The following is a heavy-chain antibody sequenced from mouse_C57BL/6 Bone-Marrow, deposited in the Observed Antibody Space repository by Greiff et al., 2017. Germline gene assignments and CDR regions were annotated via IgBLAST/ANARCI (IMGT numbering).Heavy chain of an antibody. D-gene: IGHD2-4*01. Sequence: VQLQLSGPELVKPGASAKISCKASGYSFTDYNMNWVKPSNGKSLEWIGVINPNYGTTSDNQKFKGKATLAVDQSSSTAYMQLNSLTSEDSAVYYCARVYDYDYAMDYWGQGTSVTGSS. J-gene: IGHJ4*01. CDR3: ARVYDYDYAMDY. CDR1: GYSFTDYN. V-gene: IGHV1-39*01. CDR2: INPNYGTT.